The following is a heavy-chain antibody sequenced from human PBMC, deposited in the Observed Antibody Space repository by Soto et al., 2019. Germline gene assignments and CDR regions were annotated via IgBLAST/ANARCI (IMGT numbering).Heavy chain of an antibody. CDR2: ISWNSGSM. V-gene: IGHV3-9*01. J-gene: IGHJ6*03. CDR3: AKDIVISSGSPHAYYYYYYMDV. D-gene: IGHD3-10*01. Sequence: GGSLRLSCAASGLTFDDYAMHWVRQAPGKGLEWVSGISWNSGSMGYADSVKGRFTISRDNAKNSLYLQMNSLRAEDTALYYCAKDIVISSGSPHAYYYYYYMDVWGKGTTVTVSS. CDR1: GLTFDDYA.